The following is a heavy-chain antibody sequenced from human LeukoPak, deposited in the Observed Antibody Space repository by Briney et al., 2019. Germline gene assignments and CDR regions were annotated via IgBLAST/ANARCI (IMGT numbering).Heavy chain of an antibody. D-gene: IGHD4-11*01. Sequence: GGSLRLSCAASGFTFSSYSMNWVRQAPGKGLEWVSSISSSSYIYYADSVKGRFTISRDNAKNSLYLQMNSLRAEDTAVYYCARAFDYSRGGVYWGQGTLVTVSS. CDR2: ISSSSYI. J-gene: IGHJ4*02. CDR3: ARAFDYSRGGVY. V-gene: IGHV3-21*01. CDR1: GFTFSSYS.